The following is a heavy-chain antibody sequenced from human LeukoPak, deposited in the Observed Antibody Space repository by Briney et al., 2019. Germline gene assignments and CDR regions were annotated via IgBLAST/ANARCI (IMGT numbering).Heavy chain of an antibody. CDR3: AKDRLGPTHFDWLWFDP. J-gene: IGHJ5*02. CDR2: ISGSGGST. CDR1: GFTYSSYA. Sequence: PGGSLRLSCAASGFTYSSYAMSWVRQAPWKGLEWLSAISGSGGSTYYADSVKGRFTISRDNSKNTLYLQMNSLRAEDTAVYYWAKDRLGPTHFDWLWFDPWGQGTLVTVSS. D-gene: IGHD3-9*01. V-gene: IGHV3-23*01.